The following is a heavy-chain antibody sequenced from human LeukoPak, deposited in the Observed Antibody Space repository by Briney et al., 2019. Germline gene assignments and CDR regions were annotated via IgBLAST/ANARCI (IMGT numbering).Heavy chain of an antibody. V-gene: IGHV1-18*01. CDR2: ISAYNGNT. Sequence: ASVEVSCKASGYTFTSYGISWVRQAPGQGLEWMGWISAYNGNTNYAQKLQGRVTMTTDTSTSTAYMELRSLRSDDTAVYYCARDYDFWSGYRGPYYYYGMDVWGQGTTVTVSS. J-gene: IGHJ6*02. CDR1: GYTFTSYG. CDR3: ARDYDFWSGYRGPYYYYGMDV. D-gene: IGHD3-3*01.